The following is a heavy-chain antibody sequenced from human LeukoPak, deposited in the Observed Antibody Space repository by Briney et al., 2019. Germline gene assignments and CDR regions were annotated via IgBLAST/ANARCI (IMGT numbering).Heavy chain of an antibody. CDR3: AREKIFGVSSPHVSDY. CDR2: ISTSSSSI. CDR1: GFAFSTYS. J-gene: IGHJ4*02. Sequence: GGSPRLSCAASGFAFSTYSMNWARQAPGKGLEWVSFISTSSSSIYYADSVKGRFTISSDNAKNSLYLQMNSLRAEDTAVYYCAREKIFGVSSPHVSDYWGQGTLVTVSS. D-gene: IGHD3-3*01. V-gene: IGHV3-21*01.